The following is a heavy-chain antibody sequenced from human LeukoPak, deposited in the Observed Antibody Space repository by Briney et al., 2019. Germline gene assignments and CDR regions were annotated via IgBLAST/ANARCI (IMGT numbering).Heavy chain of an antibody. CDR2: ISSSSSYI. Sequence: GGSLRLSCAASGFTFSSYSMNWVRQAPGKGLEWVSSISSSSSYIYYADSVRGRFTISRDNAKNSLYLQMNSLRAEDTAVYYCARSRYCSGGNCYLDAFDIWGQGTMVTVSS. D-gene: IGHD2-15*01. CDR1: GFTFSSYS. J-gene: IGHJ3*02. CDR3: ARSRYCSGGNCYLDAFDI. V-gene: IGHV3-21*01.